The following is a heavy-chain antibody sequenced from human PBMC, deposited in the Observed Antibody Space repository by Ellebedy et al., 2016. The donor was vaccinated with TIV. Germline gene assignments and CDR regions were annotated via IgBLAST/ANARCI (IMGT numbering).Heavy chain of an antibody. CDR1: EFTFSNYP. CDR2: ISGSGRTS. CDR3: ATQAQDFGSQWLLRLYFDY. V-gene: IGHV3-23*01. D-gene: IGHD6-19*01. Sequence: GESLKISCAASEFTFSNYPMTWVRQAPGKGLEWVSTISGSGRTSYYSDSVKGRFTISRDSSTNSLYLQMNSLRAEDTAIYYCATQAQDFGSQWLLRLYFDYWGQGTLATVSS. J-gene: IGHJ4*02.